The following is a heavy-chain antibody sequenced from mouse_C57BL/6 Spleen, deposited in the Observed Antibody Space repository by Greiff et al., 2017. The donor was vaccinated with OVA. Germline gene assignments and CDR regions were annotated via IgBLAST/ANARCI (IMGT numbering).Heavy chain of an antibody. V-gene: IGHV1-55*01. D-gene: IGHD5-1*01. Sequence: QVQLQQPGAELVKPGASVKMSCKASGYTFTSYWLTWVKQRPGQGLEWIGDIYPGSGSTNYNEKFKSKATLTVDKSSSTAYMQLSSLTSEDSAVYYCATEKNLYWYFDVWGTGTTVTVSS. CDR1: GYTFTSYW. J-gene: IGHJ1*03. CDR3: ATEKNLYWYFDV. CDR2: IYPGSGST.